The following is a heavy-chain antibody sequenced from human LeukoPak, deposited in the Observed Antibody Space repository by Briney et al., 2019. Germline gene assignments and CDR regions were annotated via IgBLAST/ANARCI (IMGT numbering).Heavy chain of an antibody. V-gene: IGHV4-38-2*02. J-gene: IGHJ4*02. CDR1: GYSISSGYY. CDR3: ARGRGRYCTNGVCYRVAPSFDY. D-gene: IGHD2-8*01. CDR2: IYHSGST. Sequence: SETLSLTCTVSGYSISSGYYWGWIRQPPGKGLEWIGSIYHSGSTYYNPSLKSRVTISVDTSKNQFSLKLSSVTAADTAVYYCARGRGRYCTNGVCYRVAPSFDYWGQGTLVTVSS.